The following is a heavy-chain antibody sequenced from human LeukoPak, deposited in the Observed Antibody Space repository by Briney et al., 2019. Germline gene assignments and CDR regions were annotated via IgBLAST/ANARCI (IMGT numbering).Heavy chain of an antibody. CDR3: ARKWELPDY. D-gene: IGHD1-26*01. CDR1: GFTVSSNY. V-gene: IGHV3-66*01. J-gene: IGHJ4*02. CDR2: IYSDGST. Sequence: GGSLRLSCAASGFTVSSNYMSWVRQAPGKGLEWVSIIYSDGSTYYRDSVKGRFTISRDNSKNTLYLQMNSLRAEDTAVYYCARKWELPDYWGQGTLVTVSS.